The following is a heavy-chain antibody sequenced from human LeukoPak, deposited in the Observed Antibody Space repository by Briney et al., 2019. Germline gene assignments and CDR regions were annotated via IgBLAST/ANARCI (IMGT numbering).Heavy chain of an antibody. D-gene: IGHD4-17*01. V-gene: IGHV3-74*01. J-gene: IGHJ6*03. CDR1: GFTFSSYW. CDR2: INSDGSST. CDR3: ASLYGDYYYYYMDV. Sequence: PGGSLRLSCAASGFTFSSYWMHWVRQAPGKGLVWVSRINSDGSSTSYADSVKGRFTISRDNAKNTLYLQMNSLRAEDTAVYYCASLYGDYYYYYMDVWGKGTTVTVSS.